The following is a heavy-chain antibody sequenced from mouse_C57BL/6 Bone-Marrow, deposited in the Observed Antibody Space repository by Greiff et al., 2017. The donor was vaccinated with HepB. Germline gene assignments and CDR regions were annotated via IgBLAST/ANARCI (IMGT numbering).Heavy chain of an antibody. CDR3: AREALITTVVATNYYAMDY. V-gene: IGHV1-26*01. Sequence: EVQLQQSGPELVKPGASVKISCKASGYTFTDYYMNWVKQSHGKSLEWIGDINPNNGGTSYNQKFKGKATLTVDKSSSTAYMELRSLTSEDSAVYYCAREALITTVVATNYYAMDYWCQGTSVTVSS. CDR1: GYTFTDYY. J-gene: IGHJ4*01. CDR2: INPNNGGT. D-gene: IGHD1-1*01.